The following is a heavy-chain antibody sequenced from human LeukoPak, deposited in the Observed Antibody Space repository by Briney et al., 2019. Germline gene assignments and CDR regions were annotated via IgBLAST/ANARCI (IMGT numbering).Heavy chain of an antibody. J-gene: IGHJ5*02. V-gene: IGHV4-38-2*02. CDR2: IYHSGST. Sequence: PSETLSLTCTVSGYSLSSGYYWGWIRQPPGKGLEWIGSIYHSGSTYYNPSLKSRVTISVDTSKNQFSLKLSSVTAADTAVYYCARGNDFWSGYYPNWFDPWGQGTLVTVSS. CDR1: GYSLSSGYY. CDR3: ARGNDFWSGYYPNWFDP. D-gene: IGHD3-3*01.